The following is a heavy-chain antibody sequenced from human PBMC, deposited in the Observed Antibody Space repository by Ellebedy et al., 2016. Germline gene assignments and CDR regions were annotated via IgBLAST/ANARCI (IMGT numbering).Heavy chain of an antibody. CDR3: AHRSQQLVRGWFDS. CDR1: GFSLTTSQLV. CDR2: IYGNDAK. Sequence: SGPTLVKPTQTLTLTCTFSGFSLTTSQLVVGWVRQPPGEALEWLGIIYGNDAKHYSPSLKSRVAITKDTSKNQVFLTLTNMDSVDTATYYCAHRSQQLVRGWFDSWGQGTLITVSS. J-gene: IGHJ5*01. D-gene: IGHD6-13*01. V-gene: IGHV2-5*01.